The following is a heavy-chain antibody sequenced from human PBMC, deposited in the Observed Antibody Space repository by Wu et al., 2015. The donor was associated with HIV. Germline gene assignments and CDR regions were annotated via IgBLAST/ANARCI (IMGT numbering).Heavy chain of an antibody. CDR3: AIAAAAPYYYYMDV. J-gene: IGHJ6*03. CDR1: EYSFSIYY. V-gene: IGHV1-46*01. Sequence: QVHLVQSGAEVKEPGASVKISCKTEYSFSIYYMHWVRQAPGQGLEWMGVVVPTGGSTTYAEKFQGRVVMTRDTSTSTVYLEVSSLRSEDTAVYYCAIAAAAPYYYYMDVWGKGTTVTVSS. D-gene: IGHD6-13*01. CDR2: VVPTGGST.